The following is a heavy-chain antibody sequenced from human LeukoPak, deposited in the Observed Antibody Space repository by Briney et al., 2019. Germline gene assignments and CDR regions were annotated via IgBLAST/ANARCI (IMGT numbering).Heavy chain of an antibody. CDR3: ARGLNYYDSSGYYLSPTTGYYMDV. D-gene: IGHD3-22*01. V-gene: IGHV4-4*07. Sequence: SETLSLTCTVSGGSISSYYWSWIRQPAGKGLEWIGRIYTSGSTNYNPSLKSRVTISVDTSKNQFSLKLSSVTAADTAVYYCARGLNYYDSSGYYLSPTTGYYMDVWGKGTTVTVSS. CDR2: IYTSGST. J-gene: IGHJ6*03. CDR1: GGSISSYY.